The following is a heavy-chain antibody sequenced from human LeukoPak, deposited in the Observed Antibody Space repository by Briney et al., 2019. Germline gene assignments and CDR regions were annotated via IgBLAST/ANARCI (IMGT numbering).Heavy chain of an antibody. V-gene: IGHV3-48*03. J-gene: IGHJ4*02. Sequence: GGSLRLSCVASGFTFSSYEMNWVRQAPGKGLEWVSYISSSDNTIYYADSVKGRFTISRDNAKNSLYLQMNSLGAEDTAVYYCAREGSAGSWHYFDYWGQGTLVTVSS. CDR1: GFTFSSYE. D-gene: IGHD6-13*01. CDR2: ISSSDNTI. CDR3: AREGSAGSWHYFDY.